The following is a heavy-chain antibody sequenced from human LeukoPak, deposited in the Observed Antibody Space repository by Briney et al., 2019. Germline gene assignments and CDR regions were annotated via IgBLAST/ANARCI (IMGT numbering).Heavy chain of an antibody. V-gene: IGHV1-2*02. CDR2: INPNSGGT. J-gene: IGHJ4*02. CDR1: GYTFTGYY. D-gene: IGHD2-2*01. CDR3: ARSVVVIPAATLDRYYFDY. Sequence: ASVKVSCKASGYTFTGYYLHWVRQAPGQGLEWMGWINPNSGGTNAAQKFQGRLTMTRETSISTAYMELRRLRSDDTAVYSCARSVVVIPAATLDRYYFDYWGQGTLVTVSS.